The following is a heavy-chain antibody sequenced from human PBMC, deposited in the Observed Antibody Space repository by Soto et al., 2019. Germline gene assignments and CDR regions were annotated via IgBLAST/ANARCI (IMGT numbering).Heavy chain of an antibody. CDR1: GYTFTIYD. V-gene: IGHV1-8*01. Sequence: ASVKVSCKASGYTFTIYDINWVRQATGQGLEWMGWMNPNSGNTGYAQKFQGRVTMTRNTSISTAYMELSSLRAEDTAVYYCARDGGKILEWLPDPYYYGMDVWGQGTTVTVSS. J-gene: IGHJ6*02. D-gene: IGHD3-3*01. CDR2: MNPNSGNT. CDR3: ARDGGKILEWLPDPYYYGMDV.